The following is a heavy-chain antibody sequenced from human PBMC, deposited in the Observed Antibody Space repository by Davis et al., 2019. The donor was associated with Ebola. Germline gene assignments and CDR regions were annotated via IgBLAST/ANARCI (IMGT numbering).Heavy chain of an antibody. D-gene: IGHD4-23*01. CDR3: TKDISPGGADY. CDR2: IYWNGAV. J-gene: IGHJ4*02. V-gene: IGHV3-9*02. Sequence: PGGSLRLSCTASGFTSNDHAMHWVRQAPGRGLEWVSGIYWNGAVDYADSVKGRFTTSRDNAKNSLYLDMNSLRPEDTALYYCTKDISPGGADYWGQGTLVTVSS. CDR1: GFTSNDHA.